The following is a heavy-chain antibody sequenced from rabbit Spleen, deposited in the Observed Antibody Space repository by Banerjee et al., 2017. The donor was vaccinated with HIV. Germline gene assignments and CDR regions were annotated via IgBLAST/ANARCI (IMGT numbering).Heavy chain of an antibody. J-gene: IGHJ6*01. CDR3: ARDAGTSFSTYGMDL. D-gene: IGHD8-1*01. V-gene: IGHV1S45*01. CDR1: GFSFSSSYY. CDR2: IGTGNGDT. Sequence: QEQLVESGGGLVQPEGSLTLTCTASGFSFSSSYYMCWVRQAPGKGLEWIACIGTGNGDTYYASWAKGRFTISKTSSTTVTLQMTSLTAADTATYFCARDAGTSFSTYGMDLWGQGTLVTVS.